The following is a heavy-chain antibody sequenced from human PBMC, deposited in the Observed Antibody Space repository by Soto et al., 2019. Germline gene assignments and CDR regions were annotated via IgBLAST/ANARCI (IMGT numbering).Heavy chain of an antibody. CDR3: ARWVVCSGGSCYPNWFDP. D-gene: IGHD2-15*01. CDR2: ISAYNGNT. CDR1: GYTFTSYG. V-gene: IGHV1-18*04. J-gene: IGHJ5*02. Sequence: ASVKVSCKASGYTFTSYGISWVRQAPGQGLEWMGWISAYNGNTNYAQKLQGRVTMTTDTSTSTAYMELRSLRSDDTAVYYCARWVVCSGGSCYPNWFDPWGQGTLVTVSS.